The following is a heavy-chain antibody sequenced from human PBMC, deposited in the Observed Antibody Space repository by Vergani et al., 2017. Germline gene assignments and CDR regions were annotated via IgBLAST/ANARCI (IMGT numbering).Heavy chain of an antibody. CDR1: GGSISSYY. V-gene: IGHV4-59*01. CDR2: IYYSGST. D-gene: IGHD2-2*01. Sequence: QVQLQESGPGLVKPSETLSLTCTVSGGSISSYYWSWIRQPPGKGLEWIGYIYYSGSTNYNPSLKSRVTISVDTSKNQFSLKLSSVTAAETAVYYCARDSTHCSSTSCYDWFDPWGQGTLGTVSS. CDR3: ARDSTHCSSTSCYDWFDP. J-gene: IGHJ5*02.